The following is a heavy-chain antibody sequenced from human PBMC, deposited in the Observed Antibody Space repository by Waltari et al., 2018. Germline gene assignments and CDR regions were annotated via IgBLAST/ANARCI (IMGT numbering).Heavy chain of an antibody. CDR1: GFSLSTYW. D-gene: IGHD2-8*01. J-gene: IGHJ3*02. V-gene: IGHV3-7*04. CDR3: ARDSSPVYDNIWYDALDI. Sequence: EVQLVESGGGLVQPGGSLRLSCAASGFSLSTYWVTGVRQARGKGRGWVANKETDGSKEYYVDSVKGRFTISRDNAKNSLYLQMNSLRAEDTAVYYCARDSSPVYDNIWYDALDIWGQGTMVTVSS. CDR2: KETDGSKE.